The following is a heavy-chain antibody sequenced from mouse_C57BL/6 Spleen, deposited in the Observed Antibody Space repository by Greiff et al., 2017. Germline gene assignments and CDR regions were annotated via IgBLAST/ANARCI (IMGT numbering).Heavy chain of an antibody. Sequence: EVKLMESGGGLVQPKGSLKLSCAASGFSFNTYAMNWVRQAPGKGLEWVARIRSKSNNYATYYADSVKDRFTISRDDSESMLYLQMNNLKTEDTAMYYCVRPGRAWFAYWGQGTLVTVSA. CDR1: GFSFNTYA. J-gene: IGHJ3*01. CDR2: IRSKSNNYAT. CDR3: VRPGRAWFAY. D-gene: IGHD1-1*01. V-gene: IGHV10-1*01.